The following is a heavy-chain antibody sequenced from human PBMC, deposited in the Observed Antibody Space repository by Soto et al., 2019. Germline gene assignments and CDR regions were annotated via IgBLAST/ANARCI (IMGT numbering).Heavy chain of an antibody. Sequence: GGSLRLSCAASGFTFSSYWMSWVRQAPGKGLEWVANIKQDGSEKYYVDSVKGRFTISRDNAKNSLYLQMNSPRAEDTAVYYCARAYSLRVEMATINCAYWGQGTLVTVSS. J-gene: IGHJ4*02. V-gene: IGHV3-7*05. CDR1: GFTFSSYW. CDR2: IKQDGSEK. D-gene: IGHD5-12*01. CDR3: ARAYSLRVEMATINCAY.